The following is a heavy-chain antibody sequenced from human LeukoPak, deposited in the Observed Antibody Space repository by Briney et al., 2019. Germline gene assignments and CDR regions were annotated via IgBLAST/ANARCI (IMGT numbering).Heavy chain of an antibody. CDR1: GSNVTYNY. CDR2: IDSGGTT. CDR3: ARTSYYYDMDV. V-gene: IGHV3-53*04. J-gene: IGHJ6*02. Sequence: GGSLRLSCVASGSNVTYNYMTWVRQAPGKGLEWVSLIDSGGTTYYADPLKGRFTISRHSPNNTLFLQMNNLRPEDTAVYYCARTSYYYDMDVWGPGTTVTVSS.